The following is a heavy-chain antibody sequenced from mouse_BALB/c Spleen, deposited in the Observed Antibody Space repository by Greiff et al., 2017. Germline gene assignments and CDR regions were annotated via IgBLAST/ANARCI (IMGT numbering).Heavy chain of an antibody. CDR3: AREGHQLGRFAY. CDR2: INPGSGGT. J-gene: IGHJ3*01. CDR1: GYAFTNYL. V-gene: IGHV1-54*01. D-gene: IGHD4-1*02. Sequence: QVQLKESGAELVRPGTSVKVSCKASGYAFTNYLIEWVKQRPGQGLEWIGVINPGSGGTNYNEKFKGKATLTVDKSSSTAYMQLSSLTSDDSAVYFCAREGHQLGRFAYWGQGTLVTVSA.